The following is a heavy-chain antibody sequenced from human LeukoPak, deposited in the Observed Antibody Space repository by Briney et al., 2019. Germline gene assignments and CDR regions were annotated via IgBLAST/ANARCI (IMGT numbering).Heavy chain of an antibody. D-gene: IGHD3-10*01. CDR1: GFSLSTSGMC. Sequence: SGPALVKPTQTLTLTCTFSGFSLSTSGMCVSWIRQPPGKALEWLARIDWDDDKYYSTSLKTRLTISKDTSKNQVVLTMTNMGPVDTATYYCARGAMIRGVKNWFDPWGQGTLVTVSS. V-gene: IGHV2-70*11. CDR3: ARGAMIRGVKNWFDP. CDR2: IDWDDDK. J-gene: IGHJ5*02.